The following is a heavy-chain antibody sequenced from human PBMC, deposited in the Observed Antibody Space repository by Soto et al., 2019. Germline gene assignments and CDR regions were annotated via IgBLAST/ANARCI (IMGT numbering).Heavy chain of an antibody. V-gene: IGHV4-30-2*01. J-gene: IGHJ4*02. D-gene: IGHD6-6*01. CDR1: GGSISSGGYS. Sequence: SSETLSLTCTVSGGSISSGGYSWSWIRQPPGKGLEWIGYIYHSGSTYYNPSLKSRVTISVDRSKNQFSLKLSSVTAADTAVYYCARSYSSSSGFYFDYWGQGTLVTVSS. CDR2: IYHSGST. CDR3: ARSYSSSSGFYFDY.